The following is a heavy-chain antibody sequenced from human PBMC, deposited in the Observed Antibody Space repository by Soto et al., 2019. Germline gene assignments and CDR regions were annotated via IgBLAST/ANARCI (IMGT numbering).Heavy chain of an antibody. CDR3: ARGLNYALDY. CDR1: GGSISSYY. V-gene: IGHV4-59*01. Sequence: ETLSLTCTVSGGSISSYYWSWIRQPPGKGLEWIGYIYYSGSTNYNPSLKSRVTISVDTSKNQFSLKLSSVTAADTAVYYCARGLNYALDYWGQGTLVTVSS. D-gene: IGHD4-4*01. J-gene: IGHJ4*02. CDR2: IYYSGST.